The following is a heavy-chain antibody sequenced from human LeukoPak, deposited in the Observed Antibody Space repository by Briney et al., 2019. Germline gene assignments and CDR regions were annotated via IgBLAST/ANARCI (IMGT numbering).Heavy chain of an antibody. J-gene: IGHJ4*02. CDR3: TRICGYSAYDFNY. D-gene: IGHD5-12*01. CDR1: GFTFDKAW. CDR2: IKSKTDGVTT. Sequence: TGGSLRLSCVASGFTFDKAWMSWVRQSPGKGLEWVGRIKSKTDGVTTDYAAPVKGRFTILRDDSKNTLFLQMNSLKAEDTAVYYCTRICGYSAYDFNYWGQGTLVTVSS. V-gene: IGHV3-15*01.